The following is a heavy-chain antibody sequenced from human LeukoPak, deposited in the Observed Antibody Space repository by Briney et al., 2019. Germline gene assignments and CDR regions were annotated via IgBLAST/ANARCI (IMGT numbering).Heavy chain of an antibody. CDR3: ASGEWEPFDY. CDR2: IYYSGST. Sequence: SETLSLTCTVSGGSISSYYWSWIRQPPGKGLEWIGYIYYSGSTNYNPSLKSRVTISVDTSKNQFSLKLSSVTAADTAVYYCASGEWEPFDYWGQGTLVTVSS. D-gene: IGHD1-26*01. V-gene: IGHV4-59*01. J-gene: IGHJ4*02. CDR1: GGSISSYY.